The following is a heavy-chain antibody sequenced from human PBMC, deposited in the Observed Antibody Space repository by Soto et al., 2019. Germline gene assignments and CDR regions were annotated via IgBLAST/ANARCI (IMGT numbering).Heavy chain of an antibody. CDR2: IWYDGSNK. D-gene: IGHD4-17*01. J-gene: IGHJ6*03. CDR1: GFTFSSYG. V-gene: IGHV3-33*01. CDR3: ARDPGDYGDYVPIGWNPYYYYYMDV. Sequence: PGGSLRLSCAASGFTFSSYGMHWVRQAPGKGLEWVAVIWYDGSNKYYADSVKGRFTISRDNSKNTLYLQMNSLRAEDTAVYYCARDPGDYGDYVPIGWNPYYYYYMDVWGKGTTVTVSS.